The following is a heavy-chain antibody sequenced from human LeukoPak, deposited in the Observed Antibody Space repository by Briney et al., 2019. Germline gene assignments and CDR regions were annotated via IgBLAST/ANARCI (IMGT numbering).Heavy chain of an antibody. CDR3: ARAAYSSGWHAFDI. CDR2: IGTAGDT. D-gene: IGHD6-19*01. CDR1: GFTFSSYD. Sequence: GGSLRLSCAASGFTFSSYDMHWVRQATGKGLEWVSAIGTAGDTYYPGSVKGRFTISRENAKNSLYLQMNSLRAGDTAVYYCARAAYSSGWHAFDIWGQGTIVTVSS. J-gene: IGHJ3*02. V-gene: IGHV3-13*01.